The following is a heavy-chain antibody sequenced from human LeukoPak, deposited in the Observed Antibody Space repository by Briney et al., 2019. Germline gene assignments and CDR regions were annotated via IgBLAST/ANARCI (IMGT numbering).Heavy chain of an antibody. CDR3: AKIPTNIVVVLDVSFDY. V-gene: IGHV3-23*01. Sequence: PGGSLRLSCTASGFTFSTYAMSWVRQAPGKGLEWVSAISGSGGSTYYADSVKGRFTISRDNSKNTLYLQMNSLRAEDTAVYYCAKIPTNIVVVLDVSFDYWGQGTLVTVSS. D-gene: IGHD2-15*01. CDR1: GFTFSTYA. CDR2: ISGSGGST. J-gene: IGHJ4*02.